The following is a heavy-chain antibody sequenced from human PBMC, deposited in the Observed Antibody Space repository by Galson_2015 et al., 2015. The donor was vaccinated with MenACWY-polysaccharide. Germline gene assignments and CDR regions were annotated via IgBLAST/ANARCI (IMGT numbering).Heavy chain of an antibody. CDR2: INPNSGGT. J-gene: IGHJ5*02. V-gene: IGHV1-2*02. CDR3: ARDSASNWNDAWFDP. D-gene: IGHD1-20*01. Sequence: SVKVSCKASGYTFTGYYMHWVRQAPGQGLEWMGWINPNSGGTNYAQKFQGRVTMTRDTSTSTAYMELSRLRSDDTAVYYCARDSASNWNDAWFDPWGQGTLVTVSS. CDR1: GYTFTGYY.